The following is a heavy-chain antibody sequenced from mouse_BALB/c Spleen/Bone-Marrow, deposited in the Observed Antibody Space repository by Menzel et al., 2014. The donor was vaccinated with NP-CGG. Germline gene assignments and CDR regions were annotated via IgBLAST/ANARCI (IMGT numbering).Heavy chain of an antibody. CDR2: IRNKAYGYTT. CDR1: GFTFTDYY. CDR3: ARFPMDY. J-gene: IGHJ4*01. V-gene: IGHV7-3*02. Sequence: EVKLVESGGGLVQPGGSLRLSCTTSGFTFTDYYMSWVRQPPGKALEWLALIRNKAYGYTTEYSASVRGRFTISGDNSQSILYLQMNTLRAEDSATYYCARFPMDYWGQGTSVAVSS.